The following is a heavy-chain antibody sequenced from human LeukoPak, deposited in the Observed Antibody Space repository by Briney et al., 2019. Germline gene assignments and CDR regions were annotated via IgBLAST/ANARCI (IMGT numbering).Heavy chain of an antibody. CDR1: AFTFSSYA. V-gene: IGHV3-23*01. CDR3: ANAGVQQWLRGYYGMDV. J-gene: IGHJ6*02. CDR2: ISGSGGST. D-gene: IGHD6-19*01. Sequence: GGSLRLSCAASAFTFSSYAMSWVRQAPGKGLEWVSAISGSGGSTYYADSVKGRFTISRDNSKNTLYLQMNSLRAEDTAVYYCANAGVQQWLRGYYGMDVWGQGTTVTVSS.